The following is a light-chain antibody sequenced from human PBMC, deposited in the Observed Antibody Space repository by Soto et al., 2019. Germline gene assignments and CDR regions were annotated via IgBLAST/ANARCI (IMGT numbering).Light chain of an antibody. CDR2: DVS. V-gene: IGLV2-14*01. CDR1: SSDVGGYNY. J-gene: IGLJ2*01. CDR3: SSYTSSSTLDVV. Sequence: QSALTQPASVSGSPGQSITISCTGTSSDVGGYNYVSWYQQHAGKAPKLMIYDVSNRPSGVSNRFSGSKSGNTASLTISGLQAEDEADYYCSSYTSSSTLDVVFGGGTKVTVL.